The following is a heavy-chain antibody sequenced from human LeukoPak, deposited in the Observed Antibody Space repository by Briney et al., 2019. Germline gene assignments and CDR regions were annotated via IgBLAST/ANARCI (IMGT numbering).Heavy chain of an antibody. Sequence: PGRSLRLSCAASGFTFSSYGVHWVRQAPGKGLEWVAVISYDGSNKYYADSVKGRFTISRDNSKNTLYLQMNRLRAEDTAVYYCAGVSKSATTGTVLDYWGQGTLVTVSS. J-gene: IGHJ4*02. D-gene: IGHD6-13*01. CDR2: ISYDGSNK. V-gene: IGHV3-30*03. CDR3: AGVSKSATTGTVLDY. CDR1: GFTFSSYG.